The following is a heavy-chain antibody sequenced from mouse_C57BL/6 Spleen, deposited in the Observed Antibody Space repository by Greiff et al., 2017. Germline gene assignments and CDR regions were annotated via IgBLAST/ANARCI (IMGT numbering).Heavy chain of an antibody. J-gene: IGHJ4*01. Sequence: VQLQQSGAELVMPGASVKLSCKASGYTFTSYWMHWVKQRPGQGLEWIGEIDPSDSYTNYNQKFKGKSTLTVDKSSSTAYMQLSSLTSEDSAVYYCARFDYDEALAMDYWGQGTSVTVSS. CDR1: GYTFTSYW. CDR3: ARFDYDEALAMDY. V-gene: IGHV1-69*01. D-gene: IGHD2-4*01. CDR2: IDPSDSYT.